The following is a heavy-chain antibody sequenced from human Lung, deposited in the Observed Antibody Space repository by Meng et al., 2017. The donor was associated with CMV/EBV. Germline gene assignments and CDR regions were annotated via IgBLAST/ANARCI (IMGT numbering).Heavy chain of an antibody. D-gene: IGHD6-13*01. CDR1: GFTFSNYG. CDR2: IYSGGST. CDR3: ARAMTLALAGVPSEFDP. J-gene: IGHJ5*02. V-gene: IGHV3-66*02. Sequence: GGSXRLXCEASGFTFSNYGIHYLRQTLGKGLEWVSVIYSGGSTYYADSVKGRFTISRDNSKNTLYLQMNSLRAEDTAVYYCARAMTLALAGVPSEFDPWGQGXLVTVSS.